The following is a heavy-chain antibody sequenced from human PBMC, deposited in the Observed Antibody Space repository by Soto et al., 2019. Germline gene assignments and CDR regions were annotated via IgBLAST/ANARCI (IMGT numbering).Heavy chain of an antibody. V-gene: IGHV3-15*01. CDR2: IKSKTDGGTT. CDR1: GFTFSNAW. CDR3: TTGFSISVTHTDY. D-gene: IGHD3-3*01. J-gene: IGHJ4*02. Sequence: EVQLVESGGGLVKPGGSLRLYCAASGFTFSNAWMSWVRQAPGKGLEWVGRIKSKTDGGTTDYAAPVKGRFTISRDDSKNTLYLQMNSLKTEDTAVYYCTTGFSISVTHTDYWGQGTLVTVSS.